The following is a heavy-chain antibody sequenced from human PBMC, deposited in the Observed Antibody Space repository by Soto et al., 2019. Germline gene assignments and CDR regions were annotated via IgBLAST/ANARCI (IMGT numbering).Heavy chain of an antibody. D-gene: IGHD5-18*01. V-gene: IGHV4-59*08. J-gene: IGHJ4*02. CDR1: GGSISSYY. Sequence: QVQLQESGPGLVKPSETLSLTCTVSGGSISSYYWSWIRQPPGKGLEWIGYIYYSGSTNYNPSLTGRVTIPVDTSKNQISLKLSSVTAADTAVYYCARRYGSCFDYWGQGTLVTVSS. CDR2: IYYSGST. CDR3: ARRYGSCFDY.